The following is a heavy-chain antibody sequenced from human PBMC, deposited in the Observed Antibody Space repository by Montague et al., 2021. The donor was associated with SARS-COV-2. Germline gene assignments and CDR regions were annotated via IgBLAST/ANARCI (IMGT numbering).Heavy chain of an antibody. CDR2: INQSGRT. Sequence: SETLSLTCAVYGGSFSGYYWSWIRQPPEKGLEWNGEINQSGRTNNNPSLKSRVIISVDTSKNQFSLKLSPVTAADTAVYYCARRRSSVWGVTVSAELDYWGQGILVIVSS. CDR1: GGSFSGYY. V-gene: IGHV4-34*01. D-gene: IGHD3-10*01. J-gene: IGHJ4*02. CDR3: ARRRSSVWGVTVSAELDY.